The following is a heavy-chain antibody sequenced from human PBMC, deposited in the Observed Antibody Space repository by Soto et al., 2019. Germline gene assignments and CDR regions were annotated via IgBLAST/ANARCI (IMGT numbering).Heavy chain of an antibody. D-gene: IGHD2-2*01. V-gene: IGHV4-31*03. CDR3: AWGVGCSSTSCYAYYYYMDV. CDR1: GGSISSGGYY. Sequence: SETLSLTCTVSGGSISSGGYYWSWIRQHPGKGLEWIGYIYYSGSTYYNPSLKSRVTISVDTSKNQFSLKLSSVTAADTAVYYCAWGVGCSSTSCYAYYYYMDVWGKGTTVTVSS. J-gene: IGHJ6*03. CDR2: IYYSGST.